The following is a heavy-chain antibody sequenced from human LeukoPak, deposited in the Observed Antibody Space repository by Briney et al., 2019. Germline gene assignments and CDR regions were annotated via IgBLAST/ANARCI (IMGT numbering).Heavy chain of an antibody. D-gene: IGHD3-22*01. J-gene: IGHJ4*02. CDR3: ARPIPYDSSNY. CDR2: IKQDGSEK. Sequence: GGSLRLSCAASGFTFSSYWMHWVRQAPGKGLEWVANIKQDGSEKYYVDSVKGRFTISRDNAKNSLYLQMNSLRAEDTAVYYCARPIPYDSSNYWGQGTLVTVS. V-gene: IGHV3-7*01. CDR1: GFTFSSYW.